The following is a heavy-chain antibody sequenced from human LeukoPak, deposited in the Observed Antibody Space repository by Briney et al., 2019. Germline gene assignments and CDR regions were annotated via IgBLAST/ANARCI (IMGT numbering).Heavy chain of an antibody. J-gene: IGHJ3*01. D-gene: IGHD2-21*01. CDR3: ATPYCGAISCLDVFDV. V-gene: IGHV4-31*03. Sequence: SQTLSLTCTVSGVSLSSDKYYWTWIRQRPGKGLEWIVHIYYSGSTSFNPSLKSRVSMSMYTSKSQFSLKLTSVTAADTAVYYCATPYCGAISCLDVFDVWGQGTVVTVSS. CDR1: GVSLSSDKYY. CDR2: IYYSGST.